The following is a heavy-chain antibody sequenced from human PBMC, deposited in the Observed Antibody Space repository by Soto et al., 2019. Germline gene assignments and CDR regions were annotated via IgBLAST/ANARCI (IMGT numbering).Heavy chain of an antibody. CDR1: SGSISSSY. Sequence: LSLTCTVSSGSISSSYWSWIRQPPGKGLEWIGYIHHSGSTNYNPSLKSRLTLSLDTSKNQFSLKVSSVTAADTAVYYCARLAPLFSTDYYYYHAMDVWGQGTTVTVSS. J-gene: IGHJ6*02. CDR3: ARLAPLFSTDYYYYHAMDV. D-gene: IGHD3-9*01. CDR2: IHHSGST. V-gene: IGHV4-59*01.